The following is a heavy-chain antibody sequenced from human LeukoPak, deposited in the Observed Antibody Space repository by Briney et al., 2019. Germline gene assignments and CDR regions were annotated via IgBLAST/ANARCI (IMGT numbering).Heavy chain of an antibody. Sequence: GGSLRLSCAASGLSFGSYGMHWVRQAPGKGLEWVAVISHEGSYQNYADSVKGRFTISRDNSKNMVFLQMNSLRPEDTAVYYCARTREQRQVLDYWGQGTLVTVSS. CDR3: ARTREQRQVLDY. CDR1: GLSFGSYG. V-gene: IGHV3-30*03. J-gene: IGHJ4*02. CDR2: ISHEGSYQ. D-gene: IGHD6-13*01.